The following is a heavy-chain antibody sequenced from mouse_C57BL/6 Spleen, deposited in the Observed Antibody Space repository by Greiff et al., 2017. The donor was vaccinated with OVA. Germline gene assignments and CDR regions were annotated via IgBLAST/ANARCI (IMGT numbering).Heavy chain of an antibody. J-gene: IGHJ4*01. Sequence: VMLVESGPELVKPGASVKISCKASGYAFSSSWMNWVKQRPGKGLAWIGRIYPGDGDTNYNGKFKGKATLTADKSSSTAYMQLSSLTSDDSAVYFCARRLAYYDDEDYAMDYWGQGTSVTVAS. CDR1: GYAFSSSW. CDR3: ARRLAYYDDEDYAMDY. V-gene: IGHV1-82*01. CDR2: IYPGDGDT. D-gene: IGHD2-4*01.